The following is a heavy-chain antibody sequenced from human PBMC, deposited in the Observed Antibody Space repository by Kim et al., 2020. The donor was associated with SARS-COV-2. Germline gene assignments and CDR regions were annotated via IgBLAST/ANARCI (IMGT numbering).Heavy chain of an antibody. D-gene: IGHD2-2*01. CDR3: AKGISKSIYYYYGMDV. V-gene: IGHV3-23*01. Sequence: SGRGRFTISRDNSKNTLYLQMNSLRVGDTAVYYCAKGISKSIYYYYGMDVWGQGTTVTVSS. J-gene: IGHJ6*02.